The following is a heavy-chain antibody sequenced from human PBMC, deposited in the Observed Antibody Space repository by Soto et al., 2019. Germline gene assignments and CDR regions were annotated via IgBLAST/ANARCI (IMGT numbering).Heavy chain of an antibody. Sequence: ASVKVSCKASGYTFTSYGISGVRQAPGQGLEWMGWISAYNGNTNYAQKLQGRVTMTTDTSTSTAYMELRSLRSDDTAVYYCARDRGYCSSTSCDNWFDPWGQGTLVTVSS. V-gene: IGHV1-18*01. D-gene: IGHD2-2*01. J-gene: IGHJ5*02. CDR2: ISAYNGNT. CDR1: GYTFTSYG. CDR3: ARDRGYCSSTSCDNWFDP.